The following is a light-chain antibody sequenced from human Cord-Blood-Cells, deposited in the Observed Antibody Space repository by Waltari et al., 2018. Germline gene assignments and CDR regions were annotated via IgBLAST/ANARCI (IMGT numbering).Light chain of an antibody. Sequence: IVMTLSPATLSVSPGDRATLSCRASQIVSSNLAWYQQKPGQAPRLLLYGASTRATGIPARFSGSGSGTEFTLSISSLQSEDFAVYYCQQYNNWPPVTFGQGTKLEIK. CDR2: GAS. J-gene: IGKJ2*01. CDR3: QQYNNWPPVT. V-gene: IGKV3-15*01. CDR1: QIVSSN.